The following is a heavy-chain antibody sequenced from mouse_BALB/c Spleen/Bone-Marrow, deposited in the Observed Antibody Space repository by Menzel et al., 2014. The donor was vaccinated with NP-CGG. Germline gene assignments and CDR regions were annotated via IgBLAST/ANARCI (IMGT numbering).Heavy chain of an antibody. CDR3: ARGSPY. CDR2: INPGNGGT. CDR1: GYTFTNYY. V-gene: IGHV1S81*02. Sequence: QVQLQQSGAELVKPGASVKLSCKPSGYTFTNYYIYWVKQRPGQGLEWIGEINPGNGGTNFNERFKSKATLTVDKSSTTAYILLTSLTSEDSAVYYCARGSPYWGQGTLVTGSA. J-gene: IGHJ3*01. D-gene: IGHD6-2*01.